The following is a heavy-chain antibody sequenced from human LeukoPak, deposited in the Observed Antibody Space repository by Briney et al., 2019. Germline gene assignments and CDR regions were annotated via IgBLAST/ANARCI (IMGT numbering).Heavy chain of an antibody. CDR1: GYTFTSFD. CDR2: MNPNSGNT. CDR3: ARDGRVVAATYYYYYGMDV. Sequence: ASVKVSCKASGYTFTSFDFNWVRQATGQGLEWMGWMNPNSGNTGYAQKFQGRVTMTRNTSISTAYMELSSLRSEDTAVYYYARDGRVVAATYYYYYGMDVWGQGTTVTVSS. J-gene: IGHJ6*02. V-gene: IGHV1-8*01. D-gene: IGHD2-15*01.